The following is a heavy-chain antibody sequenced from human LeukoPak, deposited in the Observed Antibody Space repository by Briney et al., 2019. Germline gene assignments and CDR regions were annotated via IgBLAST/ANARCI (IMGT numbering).Heavy chain of an antibody. Sequence: GASVKVSCKASGYTFTGYYMHWVRQAPGQGLEWMGWINPNSGVTNYAQKFQGRVTMTRDTSISTAYMELSRLRSDDTAVYYCARARAERFLEWLPLYNWFDPWGQGTLVTVSS. V-gene: IGHV1-2*02. D-gene: IGHD3-3*01. J-gene: IGHJ5*02. CDR3: ARARAERFLEWLPLYNWFDP. CDR2: INPNSGVT. CDR1: GYTFTGYY.